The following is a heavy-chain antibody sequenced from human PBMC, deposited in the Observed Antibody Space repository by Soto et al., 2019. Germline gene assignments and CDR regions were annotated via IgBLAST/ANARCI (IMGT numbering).Heavy chain of an antibody. CDR3: ARLPDYSNNYYYGMDV. CDR1: CESSSTHC. J-gene: IGHJ6*02. Sequence: SLKVSRNGSCESSSTHCTSSVRQMHGEGLEWMGRIDPSDSYANYSPCFQDHTTISADKSISTAYLQWRRLKASVTDMFYCARLPDYSNNYYYGMDVWAQGTTVTVSS. CDR2: IDPSDSYA. D-gene: IGHD4-4*01. V-gene: IGHV5-10-1*01.